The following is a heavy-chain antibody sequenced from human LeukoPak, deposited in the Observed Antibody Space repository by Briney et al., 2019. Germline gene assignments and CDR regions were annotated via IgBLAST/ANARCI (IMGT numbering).Heavy chain of an antibody. V-gene: IGHV3-33*08. J-gene: IGHJ4*02. CDR3: AREPDNWNYADY. CDR2: IWYDGSNK. CDR1: GFTVSSNY. Sequence: GGSLILSCAASGFTVSSNYMHWVRQAPGKGLEWVAVIWYDGSNKYYADSVKGRFTISRDNSKNTLYLQMNSLRAEDTAVYYCAREPDNWNYADYWGQGTLVTVSS. D-gene: IGHD1-7*01.